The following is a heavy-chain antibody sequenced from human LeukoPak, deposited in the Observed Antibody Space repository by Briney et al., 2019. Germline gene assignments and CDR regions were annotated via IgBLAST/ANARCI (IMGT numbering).Heavy chain of an antibody. J-gene: IGHJ4*02. CDR1: GFTFSSYG. CDR3: ARERTTGTTERFGRSLDY. D-gene: IGHD1-1*01. Sequence: GGSLRLSCAASGFTFSSYGVHWVRQAPGKGLEWVAFIRYDGSNKYYADSVKGRFTISRDNSKNTLYLQMNSLRAEDTAVYYCARERTTGTTERFGRSLDYWGQGTLVTVSS. V-gene: IGHV3-30*02. CDR2: IRYDGSNK.